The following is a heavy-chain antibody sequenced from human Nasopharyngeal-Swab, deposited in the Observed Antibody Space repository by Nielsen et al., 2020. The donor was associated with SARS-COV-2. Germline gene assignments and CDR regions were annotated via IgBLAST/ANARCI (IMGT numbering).Heavy chain of an antibody. D-gene: IGHD6-13*01. J-gene: IGHJ4*02. CDR3: ARGAAAADY. CDR2: TNHSGSS. V-gene: IGHV4-34*01. CDR1: GGSLSDYY. Sequence: SETLSLTCAVFGGSLSDYYWTWIRQPPGQGLEWIGETNHSGSSNYNPSLKSRVTISVDTSKNQFSLNLNSVTAADTAVYYCARGAAAADYWGQGTLVTVSS.